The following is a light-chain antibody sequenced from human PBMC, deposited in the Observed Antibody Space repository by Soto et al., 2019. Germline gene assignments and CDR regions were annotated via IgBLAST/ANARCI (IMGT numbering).Light chain of an antibody. J-gene: IGLJ3*02. CDR2: DVS. CDR3: SSYTISITRV. Sequence: QSALTQPASVSGSPGQSITISCTGTSSDVGGYNYVSWYQQHPGKAPKLMIYDVSNRPSGVSNRFSGSKSGNTASLTISGLQAEDEADYYCSSYTISITRVCGGGTKLTVL. CDR1: SSDVGGYNY. V-gene: IGLV2-14*01.